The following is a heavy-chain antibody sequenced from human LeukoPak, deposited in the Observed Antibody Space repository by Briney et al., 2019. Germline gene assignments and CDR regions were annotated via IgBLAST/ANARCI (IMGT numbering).Heavy chain of an antibody. J-gene: IGHJ3*02. CDR2: IFQSGRT. Sequence: SETLSLTCAASGGSISTTNWSSWVRQPPGKGLEWIGEIFQSGRTNYNPSLKSRVTISVDKSRNQFSLKLSSVTAADTAVYYCARPFNLYDRRGQMISLVGFDIWGQGTMVTVSS. V-gene: IGHV4-4*02. D-gene: IGHD3-22*01. CDR3: ARPFNLYDRRGQMISLVGFDI. CDR1: GGSISTTNW.